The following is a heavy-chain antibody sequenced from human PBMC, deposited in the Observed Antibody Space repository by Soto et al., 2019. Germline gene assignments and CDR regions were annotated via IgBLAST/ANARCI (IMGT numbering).Heavy chain of an antibody. J-gene: IGHJ4*02. D-gene: IGHD6-13*01. Sequence: EVHLVESWGGLVQPGGSLRLSCAASGFTFSTYTMNWVRQAPGRGLEWISYISDSGSAIYYADSVKGRFTISRDNAKNSLYLQMNSLRVEYTAVYYCARDSSASLRFDRWGQGTLVTVSS. CDR1: GFTFSTYT. CDR2: ISDSGSAI. V-gene: IGHV3-48*01. CDR3: ARDSSASLRFDR.